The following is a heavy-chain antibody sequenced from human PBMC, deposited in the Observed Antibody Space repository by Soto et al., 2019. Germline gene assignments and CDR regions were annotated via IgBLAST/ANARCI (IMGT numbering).Heavy chain of an antibody. CDR2: IIPIVETP. CDR3: ARLSRPNYYDTSGFFKDNWFDP. D-gene: IGHD3-22*01. CDR1: GGTFNSYD. V-gene: IGHV1-69*13. Sequence: ASVKVSCKASGGTFNSYDINWVRQAPGQGLEWMGGIIPIVETPKYAQKFQGRVTITADESTNTVYMELSSLRSEDTAMYYCARLSRPNYYDTSGFFKDNWFDPWGQGTLVTVSS. J-gene: IGHJ5*02.